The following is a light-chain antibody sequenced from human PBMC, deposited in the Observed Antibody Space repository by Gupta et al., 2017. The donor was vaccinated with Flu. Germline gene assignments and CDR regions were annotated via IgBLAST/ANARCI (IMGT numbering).Light chain of an antibody. CDR3: QQANSFPYT. V-gene: IGKV1-12*01. J-gene: IGKJ2*01. Sequence: DIQLTQSPSSVSASVGDGVTITCRPSQVISTWLAWYQHRPGKAPKLLIYGGSTLQTGVPSRFSGSRSGTNFTLTINNLQPEDFTSYFCQQANSFPYTFGQGTELEVK. CDR1: QVISTW. CDR2: GGS.